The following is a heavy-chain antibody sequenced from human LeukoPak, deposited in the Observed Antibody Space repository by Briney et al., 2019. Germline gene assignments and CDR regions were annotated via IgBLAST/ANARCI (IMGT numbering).Heavy chain of an antibody. V-gene: IGHV4-34*01. CDR2: ITHSGST. J-gene: IGHJ2*01. Sequence: SEILSLTCAVYGGSFSGYYWSWIRQPPGKGLEWIGEITHSGSTNYNPSLKSRVTISVDTSKHQFSLKLSSVTAADTAVYYCARRLDLWGRGTLVTVSS. CDR1: GGSFSGYY. CDR3: ARRLDL.